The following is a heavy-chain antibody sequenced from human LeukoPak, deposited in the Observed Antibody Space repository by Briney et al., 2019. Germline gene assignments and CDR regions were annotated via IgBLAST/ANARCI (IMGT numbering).Heavy chain of an antibody. V-gene: IGHV3-23*01. J-gene: IGHJ4*02. Sequence: GGALRLSCAASGFTFSSYAMSWVRQAPGKGLEWVSAIRDSGSSTHYADSVKGRFTISRDNSKNTLYLQMDSLRAEDTAVYYCAKFRSGYYTPFDYWGQGTLATVSS. CDR1: GFTFSSYA. D-gene: IGHD3-3*01. CDR3: AKFRSGYYTPFDY. CDR2: IRDSGSST.